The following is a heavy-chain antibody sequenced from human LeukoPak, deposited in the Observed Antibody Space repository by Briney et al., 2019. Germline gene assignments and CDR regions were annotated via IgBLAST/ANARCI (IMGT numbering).Heavy chain of an antibody. CDR2: MNPNSGNT. J-gene: IGHJ3*02. D-gene: IGHD6-19*01. CDR3: ARDSNGQTRADDPFDI. CDR1: RYTFTNVD. Sequence: ASVKVSSKASRYTFTNVDINWERQASGQGIEWMGWMNPNSGNTGYEQNFQGRVTITRDPSISTAYMELSSLTSEDTAVYYCARDSNGQTRADDPFDIWGQGTIVTVSS. V-gene: IGHV1-8*03.